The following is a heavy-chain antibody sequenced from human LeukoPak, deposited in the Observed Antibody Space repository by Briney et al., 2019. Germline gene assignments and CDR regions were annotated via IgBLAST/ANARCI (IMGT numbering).Heavy chain of an antibody. CDR1: GFTFRSYA. V-gene: IGHV3-23*01. D-gene: IGHD1-26*01. Sequence: GGSLRLSCAASGFTFRSYAMSWVRQAPGKGLEWVSAISGSGGSTYYADSVKGRFTIPRDNSKNTLYLQMNSLRAEDTAVYYCAKVIVGATYYCDYWGQGTLVTVSS. J-gene: IGHJ4*02. CDR2: ISGSGGST. CDR3: AKVIVGATYYCDY.